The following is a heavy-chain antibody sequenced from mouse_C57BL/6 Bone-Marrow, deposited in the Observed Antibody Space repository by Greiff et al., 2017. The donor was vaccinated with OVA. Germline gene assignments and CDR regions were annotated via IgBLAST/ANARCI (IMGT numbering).Heavy chain of an antibody. J-gene: IGHJ4*01. Sequence: VQLVESGPGLVQPSQSLSITCTVSGFSLTSYGVHWVRQSPGKGLEWLGVIWRGGSTDYNAAFMSRLSITKDNSKSQVFFKMNSLQADDTAIYYCAKKDGYDVGYAMDYWGQGTSVTVSS. CDR3: AKKDGYDVGYAMDY. V-gene: IGHV2-5*01. D-gene: IGHD2-2*01. CDR2: IWRGGST. CDR1: GFSLTSYG.